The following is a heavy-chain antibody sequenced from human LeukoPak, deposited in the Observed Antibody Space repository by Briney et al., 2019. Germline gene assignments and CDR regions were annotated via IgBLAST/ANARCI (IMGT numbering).Heavy chain of an antibody. V-gene: IGHV5-51*01. CDR2: IYPGDSDT. Sequence: GESLKISCQGSGYSFTSYWIGWVRQMHGKGLEWIGIIYPGDSDTKYSPSFQGQVTISADKSINTAYLQWSSLKASDTAMYYCARATKGGRFGDHAFDIWGQGTMVTVSS. CDR3: ARATKGGRFGDHAFDI. J-gene: IGHJ3*02. D-gene: IGHD3-10*01. CDR1: GYSFTSYW.